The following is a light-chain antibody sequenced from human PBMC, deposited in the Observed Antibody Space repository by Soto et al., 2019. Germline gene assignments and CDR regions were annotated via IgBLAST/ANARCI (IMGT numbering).Light chain of an antibody. CDR2: AAS. CDR3: QQSYRMWT. CDR1: QSISSY. J-gene: IGKJ1*01. V-gene: IGKV1-39*01. Sequence: DIQMTQSPSSLSASVGDRVTITCRASQSISSYLNWYHQKPGKAPKLLIYAASSLQSGVPSRFSGSGSGTDFTLPISSLQPEDFATYYCQQSYRMWTFGEGTKVDIK.